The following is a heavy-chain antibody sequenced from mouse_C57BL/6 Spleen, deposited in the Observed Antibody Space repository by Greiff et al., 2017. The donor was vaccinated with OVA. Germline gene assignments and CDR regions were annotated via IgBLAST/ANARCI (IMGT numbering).Heavy chain of an antibody. D-gene: IGHD3-2*02. V-gene: IGHV1-55*01. Sequence: QVQLQQPGAELVKPGASVKMSCKASGYTFTSYWITWVKQRPGQGLEWIGDIYPGSGSTNYNEKFKSKATLTVDTSSSTAYMQLSSLTSEDSAVYYGARLDSSVSPGDYWGQGTTLTVSS. J-gene: IGHJ2*01. CDR2: IYPGSGST. CDR3: ARLDSSVSPGDY. CDR1: GYTFTSYW.